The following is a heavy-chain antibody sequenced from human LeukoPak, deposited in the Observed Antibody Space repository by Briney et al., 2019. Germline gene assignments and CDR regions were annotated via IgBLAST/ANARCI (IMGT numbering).Heavy chain of an antibody. V-gene: IGHV5-51*01. D-gene: IGHD5-18*01. CDR1: GYTFSSYW. CDR2: IYPGDSDT. Sequence: GESLKISCKGSGYTFSSYWIGWVRQMPGKGLEWMGIIYPGDSDTRYSPSFQGQVTISADKSISTAYLQWSSLKASDTAIYYCAKILRGYNYGYTSYGMDVWGQGTTVIVSS. J-gene: IGHJ6*02. CDR3: AKILRGYNYGYTSYGMDV.